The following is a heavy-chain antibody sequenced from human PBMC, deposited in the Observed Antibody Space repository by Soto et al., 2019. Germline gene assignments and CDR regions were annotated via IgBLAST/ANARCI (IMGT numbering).Heavy chain of an antibody. V-gene: IGHV4-59*01. Sequence: SETLSLTCTVSGCSISSYYWSWIRQPPGKGLEWIGYIYYSGSTNYNPSLKSRVTISVDTSKNQFSLKLSSVTAADTAVYYCARVGRYGDYWWFDPWGQGTLVTVSS. CDR2: IYYSGST. CDR1: GCSISSYY. J-gene: IGHJ5*02. D-gene: IGHD4-17*01. CDR3: ARVGRYGDYWWFDP.